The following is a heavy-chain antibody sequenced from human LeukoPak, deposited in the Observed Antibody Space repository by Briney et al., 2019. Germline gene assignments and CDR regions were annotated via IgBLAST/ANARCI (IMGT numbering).Heavy chain of an antibody. CDR3: ARGGGTGYFYSNAFDI. D-gene: IGHD3-9*01. CDR2: INPSGGST. V-gene: IGHV1-46*01. CDR1: GYTFTGYY. J-gene: IGHJ3*02. Sequence: GASVKVSCKASGYTFTGYYMHWVRQAPGQGLEWMGIINPSGGSTSYAQKFQGRVTMTRDMSTSTVYMELSSLRSEDTAVYYCARGGGTGYFYSNAFDIWGQGTMVTVSS.